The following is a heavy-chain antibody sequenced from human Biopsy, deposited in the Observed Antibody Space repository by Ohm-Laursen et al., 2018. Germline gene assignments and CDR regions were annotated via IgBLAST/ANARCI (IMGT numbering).Heavy chain of an antibody. CDR3: VGGQRGPPIGVTVPGDAFDL. CDR1: GVTFDTYA. Sequence: SSVKVSCKASGVTFDTYAFGWVRQAPGQGLEWMGGRIPYFNTIYYARNFQDRAVITADRSARTTDMQLSGLRPDDTAVYYCVGGQRGPPIGVTVPGDAFDLWGPGTMVTVSS. D-gene: IGHD2/OR15-2a*01. V-gene: IGHV1-69*01. J-gene: IGHJ3*01. CDR2: RIPYFNTI.